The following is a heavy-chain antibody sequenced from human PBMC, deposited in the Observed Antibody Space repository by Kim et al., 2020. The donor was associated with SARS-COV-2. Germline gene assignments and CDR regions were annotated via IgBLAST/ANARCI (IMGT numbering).Heavy chain of an antibody. V-gene: IGHV1-69*01. D-gene: IGHD1-26*01. J-gene: IGHJ4*02. CDR3: AGEIGTVGAIRFDY. Sequence: AQKLQGGVTITADESTSTADMELSSLRSEDTAVYYCAGEIGTVGAIRFDYWGQGTLVTVSS.